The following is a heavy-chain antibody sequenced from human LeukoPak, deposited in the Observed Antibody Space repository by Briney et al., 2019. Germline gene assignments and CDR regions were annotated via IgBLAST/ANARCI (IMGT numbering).Heavy chain of an antibody. Sequence: ASVKVSCKASGGTFSSYAISWVRQAPGQGLEWMGGIIPIFGTANYAQKFQGRVTITADKSTSTAYMELSSLRSEDTAVYYCATSPLRFLEWFFPGHDAFDIWGQGTMVTVSS. CDR1: GGTFSSYA. V-gene: IGHV1-69*06. J-gene: IGHJ3*02. CDR3: ATSPLRFLEWFFPGHDAFDI. D-gene: IGHD3-3*01. CDR2: IIPIFGTA.